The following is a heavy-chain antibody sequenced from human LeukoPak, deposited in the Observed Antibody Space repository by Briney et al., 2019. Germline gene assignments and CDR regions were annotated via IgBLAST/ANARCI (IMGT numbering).Heavy chain of an antibody. CDR1: GFTFSSYA. CDR3: ARQIGGNYYYYGMDV. CDR2: ISATGGTT. Sequence: GGSLRLSCAASGFTFSSYAMSWVRQAPGKGLGWVSHISATGGTTYHADSVKGRFTISRDNSKNTLYLQMNSLRAEDTALYYCARQIGGNYYYYGMDVWGQGTTVTVSS. J-gene: IGHJ6*02. V-gene: IGHV3-23*01. D-gene: IGHD2-15*01.